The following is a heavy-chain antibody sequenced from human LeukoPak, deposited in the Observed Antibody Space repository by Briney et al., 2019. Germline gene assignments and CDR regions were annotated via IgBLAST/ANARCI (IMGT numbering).Heavy chain of an antibody. CDR3: ARIFYDTSGFYWYFDL. CDR1: GFTFSSYG. CDR2: IRYDGSNK. J-gene: IGHJ2*01. V-gene: IGHV3-30*02. Sequence: PGGSLRLSCAASGFTFSSYGMHWVRQAPGKGLEWVAFIRYDGSNKYYADSMKGRITISRDIAKNSLYLQMSSLRAEDTALYYCARIFYDTSGFYWYFDLWGRGTLVTVSS. D-gene: IGHD3-22*01.